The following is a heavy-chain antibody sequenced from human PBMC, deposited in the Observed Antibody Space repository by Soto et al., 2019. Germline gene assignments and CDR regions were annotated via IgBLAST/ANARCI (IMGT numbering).Heavy chain of an antibody. J-gene: IGHJ5*02. Sequence: QVQLVQSGAEVKKPGSSVKVSCKASGGTFSSYTISWVRQAPGQGLEWMGRIIPILGIANYAQKFQGRVTITADKSTSTAYMELSCLRSEDTAVYYCAREAAAKEIDPWGQGTLVTVSS. CDR1: GGTFSSYT. V-gene: IGHV1-69*08. D-gene: IGHD6-13*01. CDR2: IIPILGIA. CDR3: AREAAAKEIDP.